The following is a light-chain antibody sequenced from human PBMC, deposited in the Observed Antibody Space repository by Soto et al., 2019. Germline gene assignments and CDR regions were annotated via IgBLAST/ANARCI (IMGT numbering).Light chain of an antibody. CDR1: QGISNY. CDR3: LQHNTYPRT. CDR2: GAS. J-gene: IGKJ1*01. V-gene: IGKV1-17*03. Sequence: DIQMTQSPSAMSASVGDTVTITCRASQGISNYLAWFQQKPGKVPERLIFGASSLQSGVPSRFSGRGYGTEYTLTISRLQPKDFATYYCLQHNTYPRTFGQGTRWIS.